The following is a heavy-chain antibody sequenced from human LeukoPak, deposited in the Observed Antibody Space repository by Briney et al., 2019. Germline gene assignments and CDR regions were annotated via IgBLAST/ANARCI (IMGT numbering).Heavy chain of an antibody. CDR2: INPSGGST. CDR1: GDTFTSYY. J-gene: IGHJ4*02. CDR3: ARESSGSYYFDY. Sequence: GASVKVSCKASGDTFTSYYMHWGRQAPGEGREWMGIINPSGGSTSYAQKFQGRVTMTRDTSTSTVYMELSSLRSEDTAVYYCARESSGSYYFDYWGQGTLVTVSS. D-gene: IGHD3-10*01. V-gene: IGHV1-46*01.